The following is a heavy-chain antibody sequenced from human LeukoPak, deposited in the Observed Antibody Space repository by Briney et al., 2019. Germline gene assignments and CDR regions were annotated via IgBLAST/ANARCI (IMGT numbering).Heavy chain of an antibody. CDR2: INHSGST. J-gene: IGHJ4*02. CDR1: GGSFSGYY. V-gene: IGHV4-34*01. CDR3: ARRGRDGYNYDY. Sequence: SETLSLTRAVYGGSFSGYYWSWIRQPPGKGLEWIGEINHSGSTNYNPSLKSRVTISVDTSKNQFSLKLSSVTAADTAVYYCARRGRDGYNYDYWGQGTLVTVSS. D-gene: IGHD5-24*01.